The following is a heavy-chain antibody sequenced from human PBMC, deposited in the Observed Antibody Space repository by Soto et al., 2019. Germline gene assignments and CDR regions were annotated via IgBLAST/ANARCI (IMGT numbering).Heavy chain of an antibody. V-gene: IGHV4-59*01. CDR3: ARIGGYHGPLDY. J-gene: IGHJ4*02. CDR1: GVSISSYF. D-gene: IGHD3-16*02. Sequence: PSETLSLTCSVSGVSISSYFWSWIRQPPGRGLEWIGYTYHRDSTNYSPSLKSRVAISLDTSENQFSLKVNSVTAADTAVYYCARIGGYHGPLDYWGQGTPVTAPQ. CDR2: TYHRDST.